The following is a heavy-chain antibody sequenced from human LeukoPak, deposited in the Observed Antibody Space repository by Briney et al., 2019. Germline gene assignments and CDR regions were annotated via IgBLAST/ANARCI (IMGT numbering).Heavy chain of an antibody. Sequence: ASVKVSCKASGYTFTSYGISWVRQAPGQGLEWMGWISAYNGNTNYAQKLQGRVTMTTDTSTSTAYMELRSLRSDDTAVYYCAREHSNYLYYYCMDVWGQGTTVTVSS. D-gene: IGHD4-11*01. V-gene: IGHV1-18*01. CDR2: ISAYNGNT. J-gene: IGHJ6*02. CDR1: GYTFTSYG. CDR3: AREHSNYLYYYCMDV.